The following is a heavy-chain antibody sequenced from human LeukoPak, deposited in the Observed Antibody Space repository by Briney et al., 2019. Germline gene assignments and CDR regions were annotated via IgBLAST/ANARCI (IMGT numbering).Heavy chain of an antibody. CDR1: GGSISSSNYY. CDR2: INHSGST. J-gene: IGHJ4*02. D-gene: IGHD6-13*01. V-gene: IGHV4-39*07. Sequence: SETLSLTCTVSGGSISSSNYYWGWIRQPPGKGLEWIGEINHSGSTNYNPSLKSRVTISVDTSKNQFSLKLSSVTAADTAVYYCARGLGSSVPAVYYFDYWGQGTLVTVSS. CDR3: ARGLGSSVPAVYYFDY.